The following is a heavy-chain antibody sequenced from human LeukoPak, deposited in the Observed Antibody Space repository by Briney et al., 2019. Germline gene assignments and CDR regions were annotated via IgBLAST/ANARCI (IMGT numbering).Heavy chain of an antibody. CDR2: IYSGGST. CDR1: GFTVSSNY. V-gene: IGHV3-66*01. D-gene: IGHD4-17*01. CDR3: ARANDYVFDY. J-gene: IGHJ4*02. Sequence: GGSLRLSRAASGFTVSSNYMSWVRQAPGKGLEWVSVIYSGGSTYYADSVKGRFTISRDNSKDTLYLQMNSLRAEDTAVYYCARANDYVFDYWGQGTLVTVSS.